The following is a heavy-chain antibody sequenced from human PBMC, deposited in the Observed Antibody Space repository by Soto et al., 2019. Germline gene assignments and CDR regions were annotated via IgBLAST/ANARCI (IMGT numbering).Heavy chain of an antibody. CDR1: GGSISSYY. J-gene: IGHJ6*03. CDR2: IYYSGST. CDR3: ASVRCGRSTSCYPPPRGYYMDV. V-gene: IGHV4-59*08. D-gene: IGHD2-2*01. Sequence: SETLSLTCTVSGGSISSYYWSWIRQPPGKGLEWIGYIYYSGSTNYNPSLKSRVTISVDTSKNQFSLKLSSVTAADTAVYYCASVRCGRSTSCYPPPRGYYMDVWGKGTTVTVSS.